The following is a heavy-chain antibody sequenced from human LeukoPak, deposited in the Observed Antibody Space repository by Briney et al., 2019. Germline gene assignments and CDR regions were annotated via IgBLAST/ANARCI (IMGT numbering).Heavy chain of an antibody. CDR3: ARDRSDYYDSSGYYPLQYFDY. CDR2: IYTSGST. J-gene: IGHJ4*02. Sequence: SETLSLTCTVSGGSISSGSYYWSWIRQPAGKGLEWIGRIYTSGSTNYNPSLKSRVTISVDTSKNQFSLKLSSVTAADTAVYYCARDRSDYYDSSGYYPLQYFDYWGQGTLVTVSS. V-gene: IGHV4-61*02. CDR1: GGSISSGSYY. D-gene: IGHD3-22*01.